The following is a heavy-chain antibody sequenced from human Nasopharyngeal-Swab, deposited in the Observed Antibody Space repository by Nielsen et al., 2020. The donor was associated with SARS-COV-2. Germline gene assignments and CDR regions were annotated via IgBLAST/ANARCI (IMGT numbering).Heavy chain of an antibody. CDR2: INHSGST. V-gene: IGHV4-34*01. Sequence: SETLSLTCAVYGGSFSGYYWSWIRQPPGKGLEWIGEINHSGSTNYNPSLKSRVTISVDTSKNQFSLKLSSVTAADTAVYYCARRPFYYDSSGPFDYWGQGTLVTVSS. D-gene: IGHD3-22*01. CDR1: GGSFSGYY. CDR3: ARRPFYYDSSGPFDY. J-gene: IGHJ4*02.